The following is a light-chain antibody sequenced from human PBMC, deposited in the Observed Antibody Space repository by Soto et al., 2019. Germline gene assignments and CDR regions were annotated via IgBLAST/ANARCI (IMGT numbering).Light chain of an antibody. CDR2: AAS. CDR3: QQSYSPPIT. J-gene: IGKJ5*01. CDR1: QSINSN. Sequence: DIQVTQSPSSVSAYVGDRVTITFRAGQSINSNLTWYQQKPGRAPKLLIYAASSLQTGVPSRFSGTGSGTDFTLTISSLQPEDFATYYCQQSYSPPITFGQGTRLEIK. V-gene: IGKV1-39*01.